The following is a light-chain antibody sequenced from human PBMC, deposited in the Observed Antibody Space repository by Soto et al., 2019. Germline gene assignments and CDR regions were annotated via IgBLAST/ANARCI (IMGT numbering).Light chain of an antibody. J-gene: IGKJ4*01. CDR1: LDIRTY. CDR2: AAS. V-gene: IGKV1-9*01. Sequence: DIQLTQSPSFLSASVGDRVTITCRASLDIRTYLAWYQQQPGKAPKLLIYAASTLQSAVPSRFSGGGSGTEFTLTISSLQPEDVAVYYCQQLDRYPFTFGGGTTVQIK. CDR3: QQLDRYPFT.